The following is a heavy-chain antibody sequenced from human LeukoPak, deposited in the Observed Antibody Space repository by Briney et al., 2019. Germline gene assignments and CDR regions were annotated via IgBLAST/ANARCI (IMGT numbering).Heavy chain of an antibody. D-gene: IGHD3-22*01. V-gene: IGHV4-39*01. CDR3: ARSWQRSGYLNWFDP. CDR2: IYYSGST. Sequence: SETLSLTCTVSGGSISSSSYYWGWIRQPPGKGLEWIGSIYYSGSTYYNPSLKSRVTISVDTSKNQFSLKLSSVTAADTAVYYCARSWQRSGYLNWFDPWGQGTLVTVSS. CDR1: GGSISSSSYY. J-gene: IGHJ5*02.